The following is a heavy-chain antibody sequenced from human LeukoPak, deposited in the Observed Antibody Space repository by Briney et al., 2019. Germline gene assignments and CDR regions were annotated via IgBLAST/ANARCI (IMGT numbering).Heavy chain of an antibody. CDR2: INPNSGGT. D-gene: IGHD6-13*01. Sequence: ASVKVSCKASGYTFTGYYMHWVRQAPGQGLEWMGWINPNSGGTNYAQKFQGRVTMTRDTSISTAYMELSRPRSDDTAVYYCARDRGWGVSSSPYWGQGTLVTVSS. CDR3: ARDRGWGVSSSPY. V-gene: IGHV1-2*02. J-gene: IGHJ4*02. CDR1: GYTFTGYY.